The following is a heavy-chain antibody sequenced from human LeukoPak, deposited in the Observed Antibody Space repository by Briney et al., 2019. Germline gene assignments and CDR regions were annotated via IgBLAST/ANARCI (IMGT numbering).Heavy chain of an antibody. CDR3: VRDRSGSYPCYFDF. CDR2: ISSRTTYI. J-gene: IGHJ4*02. V-gene: IGHV3-21*01. Sequence: GGSLRLSCAASGFTFSDYSMNWVRQAPGKGLEWVSSISSRTTYISYADSLKGRFTISRDNAKNSLYLQMNSLRAEDTAVYYCVRDRSGSYPCYFDFWGQGTLVTVSS. CDR1: GFTFSDYS. D-gene: IGHD1-26*01.